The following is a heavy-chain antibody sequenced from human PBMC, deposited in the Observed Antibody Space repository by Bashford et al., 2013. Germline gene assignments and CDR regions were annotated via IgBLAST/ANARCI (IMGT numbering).Heavy chain of an antibody. J-gene: IGHJ5*02. V-gene: IGHV4-38-2*01. D-gene: IGHD3-3*01. CDR3: ARVRNQAGSGYYTGMWGWFDP. Sequence: SETLSLTCAVSGYSISSGYYWGWIRQPPGKGLEWIGSIYHSGSTYYNPSLKSRVTISVDTSKNQFSLKLSSVTAADTAVYYCARVRNQAGSGYYTGMWGWFDPWGQGTLVTVSS. CDR1: GYSISSGYY. CDR2: IYHSGST.